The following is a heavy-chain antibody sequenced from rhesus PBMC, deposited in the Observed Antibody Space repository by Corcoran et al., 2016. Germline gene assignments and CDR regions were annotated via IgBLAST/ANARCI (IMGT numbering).Heavy chain of an antibody. V-gene: IGHV3-132*02. CDR1: EFTLSSYD. D-gene: IGHD4-17*01. Sequence: VEQLVESGGALVQPGASLRLSCAASEFTLSSYDMHWVRQAPGKGLEWVSAISIGGARYYLDSVKGRLTISRDNAKNSLYLQMNSLRAEDTAVYYCARGRGNDYGLDSWGQGVVVTVSS. J-gene: IGHJ6*01. CDR2: ISIGGAR. CDR3: ARGRGNDYGLDS.